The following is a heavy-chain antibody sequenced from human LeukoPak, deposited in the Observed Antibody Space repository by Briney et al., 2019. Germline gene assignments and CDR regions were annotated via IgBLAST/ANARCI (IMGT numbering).Heavy chain of an antibody. CDR3: AKDHPHYLDY. CDR1: GFTFSSYE. V-gene: IGHV3-48*03. CDR2: ISSSGSTI. Sequence: PGGSLRLSCAASGFTFSSYEMNWVRQAPGKGLEWVSYISSSGSTIYYADSVKGRFTISRDNSKNTLYLQMNSLRAEDTAVYYCAKDHPHYLDYWGQGTLVTVSS. D-gene: IGHD3-10*01. J-gene: IGHJ4*02.